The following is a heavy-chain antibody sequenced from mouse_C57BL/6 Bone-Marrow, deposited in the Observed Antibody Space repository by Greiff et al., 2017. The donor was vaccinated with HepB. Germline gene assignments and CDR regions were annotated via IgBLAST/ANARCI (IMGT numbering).Heavy chain of an antibody. J-gene: IGHJ4*01. Sequence: VQLQQSGTVLARPGASVKMSCKTSGYTFTSYWMHWVKQRPGQGLEWIGAIYPGNSDTSYNQKFKGKAKLTAVTSASTAYMELSSLTNEDSAVYYCTRSDYYYGSSPYAMDYWGQGTSVTVSS. CDR3: TRSDYYYGSSPYAMDY. V-gene: IGHV1-5*01. CDR1: GYTFTSYW. CDR2: IYPGNSDT. D-gene: IGHD1-1*01.